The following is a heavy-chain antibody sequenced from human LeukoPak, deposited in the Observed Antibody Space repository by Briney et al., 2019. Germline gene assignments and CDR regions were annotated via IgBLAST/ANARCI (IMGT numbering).Heavy chain of an antibody. CDR2: ISGSGGST. Sequence: PGGSLRLSCAASGFTFSSYAMSWVRQAPGEGLEWVSAISGSGGSTYYADSVKGRFTISRDNSKSTLYLQMNSLRAEDTAVYYCAKDPTGLDSSGWFFDYWGQGTLVTVSS. CDR3: AKDPTGLDSSGWFFDY. J-gene: IGHJ4*02. V-gene: IGHV3-23*01. CDR1: GFTFSSYA. D-gene: IGHD6-19*01.